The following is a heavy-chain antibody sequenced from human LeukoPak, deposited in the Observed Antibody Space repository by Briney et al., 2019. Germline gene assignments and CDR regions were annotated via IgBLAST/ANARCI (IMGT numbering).Heavy chain of an antibody. CDR2: IKQDGSEK. V-gene: IGHV3-7*01. J-gene: IGHJ4*02. CDR1: GFTFSSYW. Sequence: GGSLRLSCAASGFTFSSYWMSWVRQAPGKGLEWVANIKQDGSEKYYVDSMKGRFTISRDNAKNSLYLQMNSLRAEDTAVYYCARGGIVGPTPFDFWGQGTLVTVSS. CDR3: ARGGIVGPTPFDF. D-gene: IGHD1-26*01.